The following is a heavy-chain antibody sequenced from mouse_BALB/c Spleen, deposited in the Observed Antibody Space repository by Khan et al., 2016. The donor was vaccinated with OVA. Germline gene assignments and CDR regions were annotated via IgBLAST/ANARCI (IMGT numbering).Heavy chain of an antibody. CDR2: TNPTNGRT. D-gene: IGHD1-1*01. CDR3: ARIKKIVATYFDY. V-gene: IGHV1S81*02. Sequence: QVQLQQSGAELVKAGASVKMSCKASGYSFTSYWMHWVKQRLGQGLEWFAETNPTNGRTYYNEKLKSKATLTVDKSSSTACMLLSGPTFEDSAIYYCARIKKIVATYFDYWGQGTTLTVSS. J-gene: IGHJ2*01. CDR1: GYSFTSYW.